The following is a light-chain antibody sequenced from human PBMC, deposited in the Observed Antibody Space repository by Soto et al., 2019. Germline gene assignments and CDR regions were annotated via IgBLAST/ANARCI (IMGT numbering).Light chain of an antibody. CDR3: QKYKSAPLLT. Sequence: DIQMTQSPSSLSASVGDRVTITCRASQGISNYLAWYQQKPGKVPKLLISDAYTLQSGVPSRFSGSGSGTDFTLTISSLHPEDVATYYCQKYKSAPLLTFGPGTKVDLK. J-gene: IGKJ3*01. V-gene: IGKV1-27*01. CDR1: QGISNY. CDR2: DAY.